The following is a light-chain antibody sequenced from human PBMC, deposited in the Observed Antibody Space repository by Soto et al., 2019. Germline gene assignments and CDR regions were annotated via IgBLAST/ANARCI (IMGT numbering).Light chain of an antibody. CDR2: GAS. Sequence: EIVLTQSPGILSLSPGERATLSCRSSQTVTGTFLVWFQQKPGQAPRLLMYGASRRATGIPDRFSGSESGTDFTLTISRLEPEDFAVYYCQQYGNSPITFGQGTRLEI. CDR1: QTVTGTF. CDR3: QQYGNSPIT. J-gene: IGKJ5*01. V-gene: IGKV3-20*01.